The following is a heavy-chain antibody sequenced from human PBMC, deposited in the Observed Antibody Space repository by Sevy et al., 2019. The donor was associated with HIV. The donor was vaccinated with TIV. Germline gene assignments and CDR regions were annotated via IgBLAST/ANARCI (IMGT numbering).Heavy chain of an antibody. CDR1: GFTFSSYS. V-gene: IGHV3-21*01. CDR2: ISSSSSYI. Sequence: GGSLRLSCAASGFTFSSYSMNWVRQAPGKGLECVSSISSSSSYIYYADSVKGRFTISRDNAKNSLYLQMNSLRAEDTAVYYCARVRAGYCSSTSCYDYYYYGMDVWGQGTTVTVSS. D-gene: IGHD2-2*01. J-gene: IGHJ6*02. CDR3: ARVRAGYCSSTSCYDYYYYGMDV.